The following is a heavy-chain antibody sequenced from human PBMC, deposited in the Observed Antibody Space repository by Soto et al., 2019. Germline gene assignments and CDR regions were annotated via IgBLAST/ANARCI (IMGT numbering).Heavy chain of an antibody. CDR2: INPNSGGT. D-gene: IGHD6-6*01. V-gene: IGHV1-2*04. CDR1: GDTFTSCD. CDR3: AMSIGASSGFSWFDL. Sequence: GVSVKVTCRDSGDTFTSCDIWWVRQATGQGLEWMGWINPNSGGTNYAQKFQGWVTMTRDTSISTAYMELSRLRSDDTAVYYCAMSIGASSGFSWFDLWGQRTLVTVSS. J-gene: IGHJ5*01.